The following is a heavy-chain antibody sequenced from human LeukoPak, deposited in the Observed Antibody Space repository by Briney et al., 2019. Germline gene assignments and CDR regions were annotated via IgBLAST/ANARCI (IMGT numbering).Heavy chain of an antibody. D-gene: IGHD3-3*01. Sequence: GGSLRLSWAASGFIYDDFGMSWVRQAPGKGLEWVSGISLNGGSTGYADSVKGRFTISRDNAKNSLYLQMNSLRADDTALYYCARVFTIFPGYYYFDYWGQGTLVTVSS. CDR3: ARVFTIFPGYYYFDY. V-gene: IGHV3-20*04. CDR1: GFIYDDFG. J-gene: IGHJ4*02. CDR2: ISLNGGST.